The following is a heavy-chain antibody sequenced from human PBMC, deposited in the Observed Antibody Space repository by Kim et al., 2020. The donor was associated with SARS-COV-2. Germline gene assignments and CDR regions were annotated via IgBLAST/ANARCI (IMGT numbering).Heavy chain of an antibody. D-gene: IGHD3-9*01. Sequence: GGSLRLSCAASGFTFSSYWMSWVRQAPGKGLEWVANIKQDGSEKYYVDSVKGRFTISRDNAKNSLYLQMNSLRAEDTAVYYCARDVSEYYDILTGAQMNYYYGMDVWGQGTTVTVSS. V-gene: IGHV3-7*01. CDR3: ARDVSEYYDILTGAQMNYYYGMDV. CDR1: GFTFSSYW. J-gene: IGHJ6*02. CDR2: IKQDGSEK.